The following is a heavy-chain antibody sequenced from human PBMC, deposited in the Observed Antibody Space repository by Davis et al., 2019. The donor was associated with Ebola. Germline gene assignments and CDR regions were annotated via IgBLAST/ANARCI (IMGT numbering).Heavy chain of an antibody. CDR3: ARWLQLYFDY. J-gene: IGHJ4*02. V-gene: IGHV1-46*01. Sequence: AASVKVSCKASGYTFTNYYMHWVRQAPGQGLEWMGIINPSGGSTSYAQKFQGRVTMARDTSTSTVYMELSSLRSEDTAVYYCARWLQLYFDYWGQGTLVTVSS. CDR2: INPSGGST. CDR1: GYTFTNYY. D-gene: IGHD5-18*01.